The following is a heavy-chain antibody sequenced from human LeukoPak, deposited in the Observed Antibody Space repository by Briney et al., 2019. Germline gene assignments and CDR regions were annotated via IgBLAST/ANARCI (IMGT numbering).Heavy chain of an antibody. CDR3: ARDRWDCSGGSCPNDFDY. V-gene: IGHV1-46*01. Sequence: ASVKVSCKASGYTFTSYYMHWVRQAPGQGLEWMGIINPSGGSTSYAQKFQGRVTMTRDTSTSTVYMELSSLRSEDTAVYYCARDRWDCSGGSCPNDFDYWGQGTLVTVSS. J-gene: IGHJ4*02. D-gene: IGHD2-15*01. CDR2: INPSGGST. CDR1: GYTFTSYY.